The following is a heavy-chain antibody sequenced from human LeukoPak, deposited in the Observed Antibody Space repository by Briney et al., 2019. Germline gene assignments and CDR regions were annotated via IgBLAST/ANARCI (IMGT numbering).Heavy chain of an antibody. V-gene: IGHV4-39*01. CDR2: IYFSGST. CDR3: ATDDRAASDY. CDR1: GDSLSSIYYY. Sequence: SETLSLTCTVSGDSLSSIYYYLGWIRQPPGKGLEWIGSIYFSGSTYYNSSLTSRVAISADTSKNQFYLKLSSVTAADTAVYYCATDDRAASDYWGQGTLVTVSS. D-gene: IGHD2-15*01. J-gene: IGHJ4*02.